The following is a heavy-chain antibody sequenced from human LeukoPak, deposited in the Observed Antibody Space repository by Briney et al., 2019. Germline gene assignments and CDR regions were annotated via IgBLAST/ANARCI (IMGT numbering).Heavy chain of an antibody. CDR3: ARSRPDYGDASDY. CDR1: GYTFTSYD. D-gene: IGHD4-17*01. Sequence: ASVKVSCKASGYTFTSYDINWVRQATGQRLEWMGWINAGNGNTKYSQKFQGRVTITRDTSASTAYMELSSLRSEDTAVYYCARSRPDYGDASDYWGQGTLVTVSS. J-gene: IGHJ4*02. V-gene: IGHV1-3*01. CDR2: INAGNGNT.